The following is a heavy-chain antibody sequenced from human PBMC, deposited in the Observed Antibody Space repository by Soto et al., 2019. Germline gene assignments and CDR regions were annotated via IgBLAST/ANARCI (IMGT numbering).Heavy chain of an antibody. Sequence: QVQLQESGPGLVKPSGTLSLTCAVSGDSVSSPYYWCWVRQPPGKGLGWIGEVFHTGTTSYNPSLTSRVTISMDKSITQFSLDLSSVTAADTAVYYCARSAGWYAVHSWGPGTLVIVSS. CDR2: VFHTGTT. J-gene: IGHJ4*02. CDR3: ARSAGWYAVHS. V-gene: IGHV4-4*02. CDR1: GDSVSSPYY. D-gene: IGHD6-19*01.